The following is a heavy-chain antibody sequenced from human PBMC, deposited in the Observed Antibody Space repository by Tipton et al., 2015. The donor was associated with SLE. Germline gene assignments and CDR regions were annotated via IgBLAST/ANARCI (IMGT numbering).Heavy chain of an antibody. CDR1: GFTFSSYW. CDR2: IKQDGSEK. Sequence: SLRLSCAASGFTFSSYWMTWVRQTPGKGLEWVANIKQDGSEKYYVDSMEGRFTISRDNAKNSLFLQINSLRAEDTAVYYCARDLEGYSSTWFTWGQGTLVTVSS. D-gene: IGHD6-13*01. V-gene: IGHV3-7*01. CDR3: ARDLEGYSSTWFT. J-gene: IGHJ5*02.